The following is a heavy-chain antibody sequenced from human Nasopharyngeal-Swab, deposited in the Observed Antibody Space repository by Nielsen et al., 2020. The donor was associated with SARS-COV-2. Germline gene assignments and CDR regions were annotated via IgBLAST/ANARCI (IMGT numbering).Heavy chain of an antibody. J-gene: IGHJ4*02. CDR2: ISSSSSTK. V-gene: IGHV3-48*04. CDR3: ARDLTGIAVAGTGY. Sequence: LSLTCAASGFTLSSYSMNWVRQAPGKGLEWVSYISSSSSTKYYADSVKGRFTISRDNAKNSLYLQMNSLRAEDTAVYYCARDLTGIAVAGTGYWGQGTLVTVSS. CDR1: GFTLSSYS. D-gene: IGHD6-19*01.